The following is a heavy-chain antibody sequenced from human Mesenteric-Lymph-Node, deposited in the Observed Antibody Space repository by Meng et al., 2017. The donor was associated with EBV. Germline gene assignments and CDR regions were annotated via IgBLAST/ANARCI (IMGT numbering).Heavy chain of an antibody. CDR3: ARHGYSNYLNWFDP. CDR2: IHYTETN. D-gene: IGHD4-11*01. CDR1: GDSNTNGNYY. V-gene: IGHV4-39*01. Sequence: QLQLQESGPGLVNPSETLSLTCTVSGDSNTNGNYYWGWIRQPPGKGLEWIGSIHYTETNYRSPSLKSRVTIFVDTSKNQLSLKLTSVTAADTAVYYCARHGYSNYLNWFDPWGQGILVTVSS. J-gene: IGHJ5*02.